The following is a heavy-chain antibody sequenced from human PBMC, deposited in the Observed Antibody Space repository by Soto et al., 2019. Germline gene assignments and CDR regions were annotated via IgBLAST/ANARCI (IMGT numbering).Heavy chain of an antibody. CDR2: INAGNGNT. J-gene: IGHJ4*02. CDR1: GYTFTSYA. V-gene: IGHV1-3*01. CDR3: ASSLFPDTARDY. Sequence: ASVKVSCKASGYTFTSYAMHWVRQAPGQRLEWMGWINAGNGNTKYSQKFQGRVTITRDTSASTAYMELSSLRSEDTAVYYCASSLFPDTARDYWCQGTLVNVSS. D-gene: IGHD5-18*01.